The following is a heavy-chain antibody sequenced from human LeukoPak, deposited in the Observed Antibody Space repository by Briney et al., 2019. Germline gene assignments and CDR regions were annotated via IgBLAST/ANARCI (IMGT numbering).Heavy chain of an antibody. J-gene: IGHJ4*02. D-gene: IGHD3-10*01. CDR3: ARDKRMVRGVIGY. V-gene: IGHV3-33*01. CDR1: GFTFSSYG. CDR2: IWYDGSNK. Sequence: GGSLRLSCAASGFTFSSYGMHWVRQAPGKGLEWVAVIWYDGSNKYYADSVKGRFTISRDNSKNTLYLQMNSLRAEDTAVYYCARDKRMVRGVIGYWGQGTLVTVSS.